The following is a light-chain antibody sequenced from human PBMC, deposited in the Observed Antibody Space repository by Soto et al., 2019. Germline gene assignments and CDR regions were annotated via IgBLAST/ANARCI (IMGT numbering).Light chain of an antibody. CDR2: GAS. V-gene: IGKV3-20*01. J-gene: IGKJ4*01. CDR3: QQYGSSPLT. CDR1: QSVNSNY. Sequence: EIILTQSPDTLSLSPVQRSTLSCMASQSVNSNYLAWHQQKPGQAPRLLIYGASSRATGIPDRFSGSGSGTDFTLTISRLEPEDFAVYYCQQYGSSPLTFGGGTKVDI.